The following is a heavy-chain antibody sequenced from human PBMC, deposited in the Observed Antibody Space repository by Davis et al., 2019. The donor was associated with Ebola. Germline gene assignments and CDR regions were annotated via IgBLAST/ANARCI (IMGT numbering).Heavy chain of an antibody. J-gene: IGHJ6*03. CDR2: LIRSFGEA. D-gene: IGHD2-15*01. CDR1: AGTFSSYA. Sequence: SVKLSCKASAGTFSSYAISWLRQAPGQALEWMGSLIRSFGEANYAQKFQGRVTITAYESTSTAYMELSSLRSEDTAVYYCASQGLLPAYYYMDVWGQGTLVTVSS. CDR3: ASQGLLPAYYYMDV. V-gene: IGHV1-69*13.